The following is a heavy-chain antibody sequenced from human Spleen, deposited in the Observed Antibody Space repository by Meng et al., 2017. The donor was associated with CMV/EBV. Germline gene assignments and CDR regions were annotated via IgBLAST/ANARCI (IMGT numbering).Heavy chain of an antibody. CDR2: IYYSGST. V-gene: IGHV4-30-4*08. CDR3: ARTRPPGDWQYYFDY. J-gene: IGHJ4*02. CDR1: GCSISSGDYY. D-gene: IGHD2-21*01. Sequence: VQLQESGPGLVKPSLPLSLTCTVSGCSISSGDYYWSWMRQPPGKGLEWIGYIYYSGSTYYNPSLKSRVTISVDTSKNQFSLKLSSVTAADTAVYYCARTRPPGDWQYYFDYWGQGTLVTVSS.